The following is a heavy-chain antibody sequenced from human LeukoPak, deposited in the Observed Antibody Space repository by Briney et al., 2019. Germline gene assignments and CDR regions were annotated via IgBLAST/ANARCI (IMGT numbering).Heavy chain of an antibody. J-gene: IGHJ4*02. CDR2: ISGSGGEI. D-gene: IGHD6-19*01. V-gene: IGHV3-23*01. CDR1: GFTFASYT. Sequence: GGSLRLSCAASGFTFASYTMNWLRQAPGKGLEWVSTISGSGGEIHYADSVEGRFTISRDNSRNTLYLQLNNLRPDDTAIYFCASPRVSGWFGLFDYWGQGTLVTVSS. CDR3: ASPRVSGWFGLFDY.